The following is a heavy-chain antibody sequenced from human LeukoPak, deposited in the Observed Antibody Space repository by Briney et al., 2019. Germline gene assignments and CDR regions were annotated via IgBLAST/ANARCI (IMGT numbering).Heavy chain of an antibody. Sequence: SETLSLTCTVSGGXISSGGYYWTWLRQYPGKGLEWIGYIYNSGTKYYNPSLQSRVTISGDTSKNQFSLKLSSVTAADTAVYYCARTAGWSFGFDYWGQGTMVTVSS. J-gene: IGHJ4*02. CDR2: IYNSGTK. D-gene: IGHD1-26*01. CDR1: GGXISSGGYY. V-gene: IGHV4-31*03. CDR3: ARTAGWSFGFDY.